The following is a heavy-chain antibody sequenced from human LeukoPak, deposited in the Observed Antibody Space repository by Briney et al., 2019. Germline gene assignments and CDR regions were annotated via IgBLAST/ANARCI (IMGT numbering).Heavy chain of an antibody. V-gene: IGHV4-59*01. J-gene: IGHJ3*02. CDR3: ASGGGSSGPHPLDEMLPEGDAFDI. CDR2: IYYSGST. Sequence: SETLSLTCTVSGGSISSYYWSWIRQPPGKGLEWIGYIYYSGSTNYNPSLKSRVTISVDTSKNQFSLKLSSVTAADTAVYYCASGGGSSGPHPLDEMLPEGDAFDIWGQGTMVTVSS. CDR1: GGSISSYY. D-gene: IGHD3-22*01.